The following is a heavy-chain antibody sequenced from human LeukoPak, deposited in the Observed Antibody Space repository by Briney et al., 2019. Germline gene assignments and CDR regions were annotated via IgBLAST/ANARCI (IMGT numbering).Heavy chain of an antibody. V-gene: IGHV3-9*01. CDR2: ISWNSGSI. CDR3: ARDPPKWELGAFDI. J-gene: IGHJ3*02. Sequence: GGSLRLSCAASGFTFDDYAMHWVRQAPGKGLEWVSGISWNSGSIGYADSVKGRFTISRDNAKNSLYLQMNSLRAEDTAVYYCARDPPKWELGAFDIWGQGTMVTVSS. D-gene: IGHD1-26*01. CDR1: GFTFDDYA.